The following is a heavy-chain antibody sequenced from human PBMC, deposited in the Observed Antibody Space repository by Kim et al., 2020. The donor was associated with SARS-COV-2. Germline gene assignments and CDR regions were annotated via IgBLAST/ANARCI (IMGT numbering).Heavy chain of an antibody. J-gene: IGHJ4*02. Sequence: DGSQIYYVDSVKGRFTISRDNAKNSLYLQMNSLRAEDTAVYYCSRSEDYWGQGTLVTVSS. CDR3: SRSEDY. CDR2: DGSQI. V-gene: IGHV3-7*01.